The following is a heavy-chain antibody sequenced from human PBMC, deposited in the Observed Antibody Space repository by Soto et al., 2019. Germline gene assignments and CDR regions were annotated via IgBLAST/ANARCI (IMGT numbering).Heavy chain of an antibody. CDR1: GYIFVNYG. Sequence: QVQLVQSGDEVKKPGASVKVSCKASGYIFVNYGIAWVRQAPGQGLEWMGWISPYTGNTHSATKVQGRLTMTTDTSTSTAYMDLGRRTSDDTAVYYCVMVDNYVTPTPQDVWGQGTTVTVSS. V-gene: IGHV1-18*01. CDR3: VMVDNYVTPTPQDV. CDR2: ISPYTGNT. J-gene: IGHJ6*02. D-gene: IGHD3-16*01.